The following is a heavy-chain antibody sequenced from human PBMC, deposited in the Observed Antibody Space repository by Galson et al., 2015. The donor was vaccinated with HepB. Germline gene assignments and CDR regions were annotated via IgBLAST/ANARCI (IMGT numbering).Heavy chain of an antibody. D-gene: IGHD2-2*01. CDR2: INPNSGGT. CDR3: ARWGVGSDIVVVPAPHAFDI. J-gene: IGHJ3*02. V-gene: IGHV1-2*02. Sequence: SVKVSCKASGYTFTGYYMHWVRQAPGQGLEWMGWINPNSGGTNYAQKFQGRVTMTRDTSISTAYMELSRLRSDDTAVYYCARWGVGSDIVVVPAPHAFDIWGQGTMVTVSS. CDR1: GYTFTGYY.